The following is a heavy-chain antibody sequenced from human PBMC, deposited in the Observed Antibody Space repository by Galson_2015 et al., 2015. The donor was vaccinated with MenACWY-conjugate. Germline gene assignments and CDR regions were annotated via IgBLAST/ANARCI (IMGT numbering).Heavy chain of an antibody. CDR3: GRGYIYGSSRATYIDY. CDR1: GFPLSGYW. Sequence: SLRLSCAASGFPLSGYWMAWVRPAPGKGLEWVANIKQDGSEKYYVDSVKGRFTISRDNAKNTQYLQMNNLRAEDTAVYYCGRGYIYGSSRATYIDYWGQGALVTVSS. V-gene: IGHV3-7*01. D-gene: IGHD5-18*01. CDR2: IKQDGSEK. J-gene: IGHJ4*02.